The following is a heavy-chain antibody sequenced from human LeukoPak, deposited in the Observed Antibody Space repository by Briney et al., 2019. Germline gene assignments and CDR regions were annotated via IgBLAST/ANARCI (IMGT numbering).Heavy chain of an antibody. V-gene: IGHV3-21*01. D-gene: IGHD3-10*01. CDR2: ISSSSSYI. CDR1: GFTLSSYS. CDR3: ARPGENVSAFDI. Sequence: GGSLGLSCAASGFTLSSYSMNWVRQAPGKGLEWVSSISSSSSYIYYADSVKGRFTISRDNAKNSLYLQMNSLRAEDTAVYYCARPGENVSAFDIWGQGTMVTVSS. J-gene: IGHJ3*02.